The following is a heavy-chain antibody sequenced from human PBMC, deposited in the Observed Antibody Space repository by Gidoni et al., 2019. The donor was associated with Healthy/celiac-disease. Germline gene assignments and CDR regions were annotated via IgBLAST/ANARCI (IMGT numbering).Heavy chain of an antibody. J-gene: IGHJ4*02. Sequence: EVQLLESGGGLVQPGGSLRLSCEASGFTFSSYAMSWVRQAPGKGLEWVSSISGSGGSTYYADSVKGRFTISRDNSKNTLYLQMNSLRAEDTAVYYCAKGGVVVVAATEYWGQGTLVTVSS. CDR1: GFTFSSYA. CDR2: ISGSGGST. V-gene: IGHV3-23*01. D-gene: IGHD2-15*01. CDR3: AKGGVVVVAATEY.